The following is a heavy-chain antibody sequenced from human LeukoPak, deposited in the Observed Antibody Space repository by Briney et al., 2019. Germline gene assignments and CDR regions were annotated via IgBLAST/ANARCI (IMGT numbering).Heavy chain of an antibody. D-gene: IGHD3-16*01. Sequence: SETLSLTCAVYGGSFSGYYWSWIRQPPGKGLEWIGSIYHSGSTYYNPSLKSRVTISVDTSKNQFSLKLFSVTAADTAVYYCAKEGEGSISHWGQGTLATISS. V-gene: IGHV4-34*01. CDR3: AKEGEGSISH. CDR2: IYHSGST. CDR1: GGSFSGYY. J-gene: IGHJ4*02.